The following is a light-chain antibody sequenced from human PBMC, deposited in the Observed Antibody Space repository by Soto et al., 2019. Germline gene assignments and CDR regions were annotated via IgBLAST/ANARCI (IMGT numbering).Light chain of an antibody. CDR1: KIGSKS. Sequence: SYELTQPPSVSVAPGQTANITCGGDKIGSKSVHWDKQRPGQAPVAVVFDATDPPSGIPDRISASRSGYTATLTITRVDAGDESDYYCQVWAATAEIFVFRSGTKFTVL. J-gene: IGLJ1*01. CDR2: DAT. CDR3: QVWAATAEIFV. V-gene: IGLV3-21*02.